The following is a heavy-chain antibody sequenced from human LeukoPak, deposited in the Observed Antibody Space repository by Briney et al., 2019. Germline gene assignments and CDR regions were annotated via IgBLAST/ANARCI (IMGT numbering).Heavy chain of an antibody. CDR3: AREQQLVRVYYYYYMDV. V-gene: IGHV3-7*01. CDR2: IKQDGSEK. J-gene: IGHJ6*03. CDR1: GFTFSSYW. Sequence: PGGSLRLPCAASGFTFSSYWMSWVRQAPGKGLEWVANIKQDGSEKYYVDSVKGRFTISRDNAKNSLYLQINSLRAEDTAVYYCAREQQLVRVYYYYYMDVWGKGTTVTVSS. D-gene: IGHD6-13*01.